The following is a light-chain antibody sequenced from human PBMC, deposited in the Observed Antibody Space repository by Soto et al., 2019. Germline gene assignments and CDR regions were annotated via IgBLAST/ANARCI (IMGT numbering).Light chain of an antibody. V-gene: IGLV2-14*01. CDR3: SSYTSSSIDYV. CDR2: EVS. Sequence: QSALTQPASVSGSPGQSITISCTGTSSDVSGYNYVSWYQQHPGKAPKLMIYEVSNRPSGVSNRFSGSKSGNTASLTISGLQVEDEADYYCSSYTSSSIDYVFGTGTKVTVL. J-gene: IGLJ1*01. CDR1: SSDVSGYNY.